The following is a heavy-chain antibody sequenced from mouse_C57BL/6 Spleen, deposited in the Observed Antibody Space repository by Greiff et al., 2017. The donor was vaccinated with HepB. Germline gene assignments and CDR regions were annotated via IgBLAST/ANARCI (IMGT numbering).Heavy chain of an antibody. CDR3: ARVEGVGDYFDY. Sequence: QVQLQQSGAELVRPGTSVKLSCKASGYTFTSYWMHWVKQRPGQGLEWIGVIDPSDSYTNYNQKFKGKATLTVDTSSSTAYMQLSSLTSEDSAVYYCARVEGVGDYFDYWGQGTTLTVSS. J-gene: IGHJ2*01. V-gene: IGHV1-59*01. CDR1: GYTFTSYW. CDR2: IDPSDSYT.